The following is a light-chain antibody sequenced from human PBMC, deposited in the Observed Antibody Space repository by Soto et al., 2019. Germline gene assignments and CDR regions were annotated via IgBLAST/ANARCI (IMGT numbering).Light chain of an antibody. CDR3: QQYYSTPILT. Sequence: DIVMTQSPDSLAVSLGERATINCKSSQSVLYSSNNKNYLAWYQQKPGQPPKLLIYWASTRESGVPDRFSGSGSCTDFSLTISSLQAEDVAVYYCQQYYSTPILTFGGRTKVQIK. CDR1: QSVLYSSNNKNY. V-gene: IGKV4-1*01. CDR2: WAS. J-gene: IGKJ4*01.